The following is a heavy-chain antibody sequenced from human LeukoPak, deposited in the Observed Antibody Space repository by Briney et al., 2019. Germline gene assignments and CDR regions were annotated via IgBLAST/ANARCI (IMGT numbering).Heavy chain of an antibody. J-gene: IGHJ4*02. D-gene: IGHD2-21*02. Sequence: PGGSLRLSCAASGFTFSSYSMNWVRQAPGKGPEWVSSISSSSSYIYYADSVKGRFTISRDNAKNSLYLQMNSLRAEDTAVYYCAKDLSVVVTAGYYFDYWGQGTLVTVSS. V-gene: IGHV3-21*01. CDR3: AKDLSVVVTAGYYFDY. CDR1: GFTFSSYS. CDR2: ISSSSSYI.